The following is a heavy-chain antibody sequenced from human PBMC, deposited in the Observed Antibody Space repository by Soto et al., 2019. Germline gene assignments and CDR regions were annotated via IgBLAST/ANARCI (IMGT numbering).Heavy chain of an antibody. D-gene: IGHD6-6*01. CDR2: IYYSGST. CDR3: ARGGEQLVDCFDD. J-gene: IGHJ4*02. Sequence: SETLSLTCTASGGSISSYYWSWIRQPPGKGLEWIGYIYYSGSTNYNPSLKSRVTISVDTSKNQFSLKLSSVTAADTAVYYCARGGEQLVDCFDDWGQGTLVTVSS. V-gene: IGHV4-59*01. CDR1: GGSISSYY.